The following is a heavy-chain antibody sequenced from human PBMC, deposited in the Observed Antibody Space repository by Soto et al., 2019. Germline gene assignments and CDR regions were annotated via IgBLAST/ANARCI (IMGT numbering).Heavy chain of an antibody. D-gene: IGHD1-26*01. Sequence: QVQLVQSGAEVKKPGASVKVSCKASGYTFTSYGISWVRQAPGQGLEGMGWISAYNGNTDYAQKRQGRVTMSTDTTTSAADRELRPLRSDHPGGYSCPSASGSPSWCDPWGQGTQFTVSS. J-gene: IGHJ5*02. CDR2: ISAYNGNT. V-gene: IGHV1-18*01. CDR3: PSASGSPSWCDP. CDR1: GYTFTSYG.